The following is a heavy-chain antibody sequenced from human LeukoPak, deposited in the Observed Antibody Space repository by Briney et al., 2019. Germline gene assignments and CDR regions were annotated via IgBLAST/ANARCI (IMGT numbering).Heavy chain of an antibody. CDR2: ISGSGGST. CDR3: ARDREYCGGDCYSPPAY. Sequence: GGSLRLSCAASGFTFSSYAMSWVRQAPGKGLEWVSAISGSGGSTYYADSVKGRFTISRDNSKNTLYLQMNSLRAEDTAVYYCARDREYCGGDCYSPPAYWGQGTLVTVSS. J-gene: IGHJ4*02. D-gene: IGHD2-21*02. V-gene: IGHV3-23*01. CDR1: GFTFSSYA.